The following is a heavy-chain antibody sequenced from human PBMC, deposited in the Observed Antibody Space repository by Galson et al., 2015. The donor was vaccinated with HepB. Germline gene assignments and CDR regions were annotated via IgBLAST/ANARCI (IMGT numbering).Heavy chain of an antibody. CDR2: IVVGSGNT. D-gene: IGHD1-7*01. CDR3: AAEAGTNYWYFDL. V-gene: IGHV1-58*01. CDR1: GFTFTSSA. Sequence: SVKVSCKASGFTFTSSAVQWVRQARGQRLEWIGWIVVGSGNTNYAQKFQERVTITRDMSTSTAYMGLSSLRSEDTAVYYCAAEAGTNYWYFDLWGRGTLVTVSS. J-gene: IGHJ2*01.